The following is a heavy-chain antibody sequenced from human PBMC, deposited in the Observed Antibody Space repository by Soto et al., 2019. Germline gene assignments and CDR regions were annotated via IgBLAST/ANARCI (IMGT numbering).Heavy chain of an antibody. D-gene: IGHD2-21*02. J-gene: IGHJ6*02. Sequence: GKPTQTRTRIDIVSAFSLRKRGVGVGWIRQPPGKALEWLALIYWDDDKRYSPSLRSRLTITKDTSKNQVVLTMTNMDPVDTATYFCIQSRCGGDCLQSYASYYYYGMDVWGQGTTVTVSS. CDR1: AFSLRKRGVG. CDR2: IYWDDDK. V-gene: IGHV2-5*02. CDR3: IQSRCGGDCLQSYASYYYYGMDV.